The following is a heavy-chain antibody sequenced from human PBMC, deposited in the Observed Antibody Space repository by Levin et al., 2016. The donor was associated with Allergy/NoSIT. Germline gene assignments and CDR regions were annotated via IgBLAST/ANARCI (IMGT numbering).Heavy chain of an antibody. CDR3: ATACVGAIQGFVDY. D-gene: IGHD1-26*01. CDR1: GFTFSSYW. J-gene: IGHJ4*02. V-gene: IGHV3-7*01. CDR2: IKQDGSEK. Sequence: LSLTCAASGFTFSSYWMSWVRQAPGKGLEWVANIKQDGSEKYYVDSVKGRFTISRDNAKNSLYLQMNSLRAEDTAVYYCATACVGAIQGFVDYWGQGTLVTVSS.